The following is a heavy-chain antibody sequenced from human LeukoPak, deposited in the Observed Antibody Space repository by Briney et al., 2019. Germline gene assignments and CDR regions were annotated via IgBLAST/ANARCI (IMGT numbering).Heavy chain of an antibody. CDR2: INPNSGGT. Sequence: ASVKVSCKASGYTFTGYYMHWVRQAPGQGLEWMGWINPNSGGTNYAQKFQGRVTMTGDTSISTAYMELSRLRSDDTAAYYCARDPSSSGYRSNWFDPWGQGTLVTVSS. CDR1: GYTFTGYY. V-gene: IGHV1-2*02. D-gene: IGHD3-22*01. J-gene: IGHJ5*02. CDR3: ARDPSSSGYRSNWFDP.